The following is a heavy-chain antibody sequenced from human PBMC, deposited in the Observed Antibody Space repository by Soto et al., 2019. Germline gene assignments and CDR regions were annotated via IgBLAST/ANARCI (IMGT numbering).Heavy chain of an antibody. CDR2: INAGNGNT. Sequence: ASVKVSCKASGYTFTSYAMHWVRQAPGQRLEWMGWINAGNGNTKYSQKFQGRVTITRDTSASTAYMELSSLRSEDTAVYYCVRAVAVAAAFDYWGQGTLVTVSS. CDR3: VRAVAVAAAFDY. J-gene: IGHJ4*02. V-gene: IGHV1-3*01. D-gene: IGHD6-19*01. CDR1: GYTFTSYA.